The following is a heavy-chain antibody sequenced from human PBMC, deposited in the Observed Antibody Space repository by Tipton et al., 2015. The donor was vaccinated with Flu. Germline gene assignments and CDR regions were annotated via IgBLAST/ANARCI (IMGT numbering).Heavy chain of an antibody. CDR2: ISSSSSYI. J-gene: IGHJ6*02. CDR3: ARDHGSSAGGYYYYYGMGV. V-gene: IGHV3-21*01. D-gene: IGHD6-6*01. Sequence: CAASGFTFSSYSMNWVRQAPGKGLEWVSSISSSSSYIYYADSVKGRFTISRDNAKNSLYLQMNGLRAEDTAVYYCARDHGSSAGGYYYYYGMGVWGQGTTVTVSS. CDR1: GFTFSSYS.